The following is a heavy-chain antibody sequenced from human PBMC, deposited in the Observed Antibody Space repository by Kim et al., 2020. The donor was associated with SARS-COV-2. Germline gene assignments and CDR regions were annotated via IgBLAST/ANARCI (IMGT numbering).Heavy chain of an antibody. CDR1: GFTFSDYY. CDR3: ARGPDSYAKNYYYSSGYYVY. CDR2: ISSSGSTI. J-gene: IGHJ4*02. Sequence: GGSLRLSCAASGFTFSDYYMSWIRQAPGKGLEWVSYISSSGSTIYYADSVKGRFTISRDNAKNSLYLQMNSLRAEDTAVYYCARGPDSYAKNYYYSSGYYVYWCQGTLVTVSS. D-gene: IGHD3-22*01. V-gene: IGHV3-11*01.